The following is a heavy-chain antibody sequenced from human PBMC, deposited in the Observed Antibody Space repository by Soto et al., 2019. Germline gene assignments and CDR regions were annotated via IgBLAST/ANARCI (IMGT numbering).Heavy chain of an antibody. Sequence: AGSLGLSCAASGFTFSSYGMHWVRQAKGKGLEWVALISYDGSNKYYADSVKGRFIISRDNSKNTLYLQMNSLRAEDTAVYYCAKNSGYSYGFPFEYRGQGTLVTVSS. V-gene: IGHV3-30*18. CDR3: AKNSGYSYGFPFEY. CDR2: ISYDGSNK. CDR1: GFTFSSYG. J-gene: IGHJ4*02. D-gene: IGHD5-18*01.